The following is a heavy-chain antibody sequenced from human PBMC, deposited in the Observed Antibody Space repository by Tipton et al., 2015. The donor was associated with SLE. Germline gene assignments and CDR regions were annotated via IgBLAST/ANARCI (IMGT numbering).Heavy chain of an antibody. D-gene: IGHD1-7*01. Sequence: GLVKPSETLSLTCAVYGGSFSGYYWNWIRQPPGKGLEWIGEINHSGSTNYNPSLKSRVTISVDTSKNQFSLKLSSVTAADTAVYYCARGGLFAAGSSHRNWNSDAFDIWGQGTMVTVSS. CDR3: ARGGLFAAGSSHRNWNSDAFDI. V-gene: IGHV4-34*01. CDR1: GGSFSGYY. CDR2: INHSGST. J-gene: IGHJ3*02.